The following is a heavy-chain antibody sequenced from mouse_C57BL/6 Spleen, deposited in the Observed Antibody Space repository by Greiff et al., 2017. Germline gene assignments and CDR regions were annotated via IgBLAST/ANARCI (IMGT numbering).Heavy chain of an antibody. CDR2: IYPGDGDT. V-gene: IGHV1-80*01. Sequence: QVQLQQSGAELVKPGASVKISCKASGYAFSSYWMNWVKQRPGKGLEWIGQIYPGDGDTNYNGKFKGKATLTADKSSSTAYMQLSSLTSEDSAVYFCARGKVTTVVATDYFDYWGQGTTLTVSS. D-gene: IGHD1-1*01. CDR1: GYAFSSYW. J-gene: IGHJ2*01. CDR3: ARGKVTTVVATDYFDY.